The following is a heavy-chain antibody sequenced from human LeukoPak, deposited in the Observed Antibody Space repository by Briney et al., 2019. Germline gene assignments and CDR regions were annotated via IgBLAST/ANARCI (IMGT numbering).Heavy chain of an antibody. D-gene: IGHD6-19*01. CDR3: AKDVAMAGTTFDY. Sequence: GGSLRLPCAASGFTFSSYSMNWVRQAPGKGLEWVSYISSSSTIYYADSVKGRFTISRDNAKNSLHLQMNSLRAEDTAVYYCAKDVAMAGTTFDYWDQGTLVTVSS. J-gene: IGHJ4*02. CDR1: GFTFSSYS. V-gene: IGHV3-48*01. CDR2: ISSSSTI.